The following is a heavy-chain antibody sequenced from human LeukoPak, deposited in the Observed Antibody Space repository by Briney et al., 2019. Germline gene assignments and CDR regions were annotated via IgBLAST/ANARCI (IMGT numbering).Heavy chain of an antibody. CDR2: IRYDGSNK. V-gene: IGHV3-30*02. CDR3: AKDRRGFVVVPAAMDFDY. D-gene: IGHD2-2*01. Sequence: GGSLRLSCAASGFTFSSYGMHWVRQAPGKGLEWVAFIRYDGSNKYYADSVKGRFTISRDNSKNTLYLQMNCLRAEDTAVYYCAKDRRGFVVVPAAMDFDYWGQGTLVTVSS. CDR1: GFTFSSYG. J-gene: IGHJ4*02.